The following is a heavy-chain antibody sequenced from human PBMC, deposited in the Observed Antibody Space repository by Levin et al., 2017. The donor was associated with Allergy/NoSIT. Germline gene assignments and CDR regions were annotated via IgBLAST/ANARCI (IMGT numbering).Heavy chain of an antibody. D-gene: IGHD6-6*01. CDR1: GYTFTDFY. V-gene: IGHV1-2*02. Sequence: GESLKISCKASGYTFTDFYIHWVRQAPGQGLEWMGWINPNTGVTNYAQKFQGRVTMTRDTSISTAFMDLFNLRSDDTAVYYCEKVDSTAAVIATRRDRWFDPWGQGTLVTVSS. CDR3: EKVDSTAAVIATRRDRWFDP. CDR2: INPNTGVT. J-gene: IGHJ5*02.